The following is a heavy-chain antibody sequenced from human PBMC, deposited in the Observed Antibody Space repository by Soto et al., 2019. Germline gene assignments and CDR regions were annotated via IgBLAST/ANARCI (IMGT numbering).Heavy chain of an antibody. D-gene: IGHD2-15*01. J-gene: IGHJ5*02. CDR3: ARLPQYCSGGSCYGWWFDP. V-gene: IGHV4-59*08. CDR1: GSSISSYY. Sequence: PPETLSLTCTVSGSSISSYYWTWLRQPPGKGLEWIGYIYYSGSTNYNPSLKSRVTISVDTSKNQFSLKLSSVTAADTAVYYCARLPQYCSGGSCYGWWFDPWGQGTLVTVSS. CDR2: IYYSGST.